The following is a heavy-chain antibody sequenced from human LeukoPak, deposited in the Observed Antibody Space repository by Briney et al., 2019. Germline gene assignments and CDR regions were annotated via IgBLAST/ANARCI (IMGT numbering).Heavy chain of an antibody. Sequence: PGGSLRLSCAASGFTFTSYAMNWVRQVPGKGLEWVSGISGSGDSTNYADSVKGRFTISRDNSENTLYLQMNSLTTEDTAVYYCARHSDTYCSRANCYVDNFYGLDVWGQGTRVTVSS. CDR1: GFTFTSYA. V-gene: IGHV3-23*01. CDR2: ISGSGDST. D-gene: IGHD2-2*01. CDR3: ARHSDTYCSRANCYVDNFYGLDV. J-gene: IGHJ6*02.